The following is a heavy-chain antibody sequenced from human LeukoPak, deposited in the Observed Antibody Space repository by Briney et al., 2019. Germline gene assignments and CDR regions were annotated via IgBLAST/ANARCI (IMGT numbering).Heavy chain of an antibody. CDR1: GFTVSSNY. D-gene: IGHD2-15*01. V-gene: IGHV3-53*01. J-gene: IGHJ6*02. CDR2: LYSGGNT. CDR3: AKDLSYCSGGTCYTSRYYGMDV. Sequence: GGSLRLSCAVSGFTVSSNYMSWVRQAPGKGLEWVSVLYSGGNTYYADSVKGRFTISRDNSRNTLYLQMNSLRAEDTAVYYCAKDLSYCSGGTCYTSRYYGMDVWGQGTTVTVSS.